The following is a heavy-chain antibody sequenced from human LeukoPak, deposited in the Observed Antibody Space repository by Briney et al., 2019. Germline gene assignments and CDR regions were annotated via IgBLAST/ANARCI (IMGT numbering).Heavy chain of an antibody. CDR3: AKRSSGYYDSFDI. D-gene: IGHD3-22*01. Sequence: PGRSLRLSRAASGFTFDDYAMHWVRQAPGKGLEWVSGISWNIISIGYADSVKGRFTISRDNAKNSLYLQMNSLRAEDTALYYCAKRSSGYYDSFDIWGQGTMVTVSS. V-gene: IGHV3-9*01. J-gene: IGHJ3*02. CDR2: ISWNIISI. CDR1: GFTFDDYA.